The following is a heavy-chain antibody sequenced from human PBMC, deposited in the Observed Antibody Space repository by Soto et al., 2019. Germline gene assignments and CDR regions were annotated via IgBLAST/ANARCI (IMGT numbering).Heavy chain of an antibody. V-gene: IGHV3-9*01. CDR2: ISWNSDRI. CDR3: AKEGGEGELRLFQ. J-gene: IGHJ4*02. Sequence: EVQLVESGGGLVQPGRSLRLSCAASGFRFDDFAMHWVRQRPGKGREWVEGISWNSDRIDYADSVKGRFTISRDNVKNNLTLQMESLRREDAAFYICAKEGGEGELRLFQWRPGTLVTVSS. D-gene: IGHD2-15*01. CDR1: GFRFDDFA.